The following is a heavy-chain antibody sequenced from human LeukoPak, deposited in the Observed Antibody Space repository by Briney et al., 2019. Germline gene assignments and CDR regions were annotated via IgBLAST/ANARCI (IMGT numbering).Heavy chain of an antibody. J-gene: IGHJ6*02. V-gene: IGHV3-49*03. D-gene: IGHD5-18*01. Sequence: GGSLRLSCTASGFTIGDYAMSWFRQAPGKGLEWLGFIRNKAYGGTTEYAASVKDRFTISRDDSKSIAYLQMNSLKTEDTAVYHCTRIQLWYYYYGMDVWGQGTTVTVSS. CDR1: GFTIGDYA. CDR2: IRNKAYGGTT. CDR3: TRIQLWYYYYGMDV.